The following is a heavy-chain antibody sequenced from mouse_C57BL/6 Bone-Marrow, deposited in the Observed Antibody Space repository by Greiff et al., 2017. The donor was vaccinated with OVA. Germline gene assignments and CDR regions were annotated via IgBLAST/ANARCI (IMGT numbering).Heavy chain of an antibody. CDR3: AREGAVVAFDH. D-gene: IGHD1-1*01. Sequence: EVKLVESGGGLVKPGGSLKLSCAASGFTFSSYAMSWVRQTPEKRLEWVATISDGGSYTYYPDNVKGRFTISRDNAKNNLYLQMSHLKSEDTAMYYCAREGAVVAFDHWGQGTTLTVSS. V-gene: IGHV5-4*01. CDR2: ISDGGSYT. J-gene: IGHJ2*01. CDR1: GFTFSSYA.